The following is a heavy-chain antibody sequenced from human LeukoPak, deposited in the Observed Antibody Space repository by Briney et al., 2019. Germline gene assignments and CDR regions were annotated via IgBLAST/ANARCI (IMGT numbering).Heavy chain of an antibody. D-gene: IGHD3-3*01. CDR2: ISGSGGST. CDR1: AFTFSSYA. CDR3: ATAASEDFWSGPTINAAFDI. Sequence: GGSLRLSCAASAFTFSSYAMSWVRQAPGKGLEWVSAISGSGGSTYYADSVKGRFTISKDNSKNTLYLQMNSLRAEDTALYYCATAASEDFWSGPTINAAFDIWGQGTMVTVSS. V-gene: IGHV3-23*01. J-gene: IGHJ3*02.